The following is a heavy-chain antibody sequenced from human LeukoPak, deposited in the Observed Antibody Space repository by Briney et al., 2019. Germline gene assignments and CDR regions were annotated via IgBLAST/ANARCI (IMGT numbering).Heavy chain of an antibody. Sequence: GGSLRLSCAASGFTFSSYAMHWVRQAPGKGLEYVSAISSNGGSTYYANSVKGRFTISRDNSKNTLYLQMGSLRAEDMAVYYCARSRIGWPTRRDDAFDIWGQETMVTVSS. CDR3: ARSRIGWPTRRDDAFDI. CDR2: ISSNGGST. V-gene: IGHV3-64*01. J-gene: IGHJ3*02. D-gene: IGHD5-24*01. CDR1: GFTFSSYA.